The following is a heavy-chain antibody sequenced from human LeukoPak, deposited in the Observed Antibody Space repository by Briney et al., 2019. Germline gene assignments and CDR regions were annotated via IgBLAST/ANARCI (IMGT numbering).Heavy chain of an antibody. D-gene: IGHD6-19*01. CDR1: GVAFSSYA. J-gene: IGHJ4*02. V-gene: IGHV3-23*01. Sequence: GGSLRLSCAASGVAFSSYAMSWVRQAPGKGLEWVSAISGSGGSTYYAESVKGRFTISRDNSKNTLYLQMNSRRAEDTAVYYCAKDLMPYSSGSLFDYWGPGTLVTVSS. CDR3: AKDLMPYSSGSLFDY. CDR2: ISGSGGST.